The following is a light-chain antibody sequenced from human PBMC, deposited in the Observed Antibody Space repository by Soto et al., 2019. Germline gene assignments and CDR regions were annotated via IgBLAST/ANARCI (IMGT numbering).Light chain of an antibody. Sequence: EIVLTQSPVTLSLSPGERATLSCRASQSVASYLAWYQQKPGQAPRLLIYDASNRATGIPARFSGSGSGTDFTLTISRLEPEDFAVYYCQQYGSSPPNTFGQGTKLEIK. J-gene: IGKJ2*01. CDR2: DAS. CDR3: QQYGSSPPNT. CDR1: QSVASY. V-gene: IGKV3-20*01.